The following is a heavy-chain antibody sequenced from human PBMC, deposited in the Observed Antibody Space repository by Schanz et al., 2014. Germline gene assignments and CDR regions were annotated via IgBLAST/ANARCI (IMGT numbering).Heavy chain of an antibody. Sequence: VQLVESGGGLVKPGGFLRLSCAASGFTFSDAWMSWVRQAPGKGLEWISFINTGSNYINYADSVKGRFTISRDNTKNSLFLQLNSLRADDTAVYYCANNWNLDYWGQGTLVTVSS. V-gene: IGHV3-11*05. J-gene: IGHJ4*02. CDR3: ANNWNLDY. CDR2: INTGSNYI. D-gene: IGHD1-20*01. CDR1: GFTFSDAW.